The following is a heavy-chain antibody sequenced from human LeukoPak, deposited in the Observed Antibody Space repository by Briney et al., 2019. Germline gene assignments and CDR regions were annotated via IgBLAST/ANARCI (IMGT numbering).Heavy chain of an antibody. CDR2: VSYSGAA. V-gene: IGHV4-59*02. Sequence: ASETLSLTCTVSRGSVKTYSWSWVRQPPGKGLEWIGYVSYSGAANYNPSLKSRVTISVDTSKNQFSLKLSSVTAADTAVYYCARGRPSSSWYYFDYWGQGTLVTVSS. CDR1: RGSVKTYS. J-gene: IGHJ4*02. CDR3: ARGRPSSSWYYFDY. D-gene: IGHD6-13*01.